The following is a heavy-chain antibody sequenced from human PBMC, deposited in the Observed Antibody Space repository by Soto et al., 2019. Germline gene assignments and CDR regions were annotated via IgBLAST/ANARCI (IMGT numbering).Heavy chain of an antibody. CDR1: GFTFTKYY. Sequence: ASVKGSCKTSGFTFTKYYMHWVRQAPGQGLDWVGVINPSGRTTSYAQKFLGRVTMTRDASTATVYMELNSLRSEYTAVYYCARDLDVTTVTTSFDSWGQGTLVTVSS. CDR2: INPSGRTT. J-gene: IGHJ5*01. CDR3: ARDLDVTTVTTSFDS. V-gene: IGHV1-46*01. D-gene: IGHD4-17*01.